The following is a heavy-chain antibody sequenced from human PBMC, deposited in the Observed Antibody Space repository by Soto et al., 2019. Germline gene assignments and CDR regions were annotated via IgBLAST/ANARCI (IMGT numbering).Heavy chain of an antibody. J-gene: IGHJ4*02. CDR1: GFTFTSYS. V-gene: IGHV3-21*06. Sequence: PRWSLRLSCAASGFTFTSYSMNWVRQAPGKGLEWVSSISNTTNYINYGDSMKGRFTISRDNAKNSLYLEMNSLNAEDTAVYYCARESEDLTSNFDYWGQGTLVTVSS. CDR2: ISNTTNYI. CDR3: ARESEDLTSNFDY.